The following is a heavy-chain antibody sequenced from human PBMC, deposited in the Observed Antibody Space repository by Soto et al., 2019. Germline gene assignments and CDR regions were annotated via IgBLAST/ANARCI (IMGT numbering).Heavy chain of an antibody. V-gene: IGHV3-15*01. CDR3: TTGLTYYYDSSGYYWAGGMDV. D-gene: IGHD3-22*01. J-gene: IGHJ6*02. CDR2: IKSKSDGETT. CDR1: EFTFSNAW. Sequence: EMQLVESGGGLVKPGGSLRLSCAASEFTFSNAWMNWVRQAPGKGLEWVGRIKSKSDGETTDYAAPVKGRFTISRDDSKNTLYLQMNSLKTEDTAVYYCTTGLTYYYDSSGYYWAGGMDVWGQGITVTVSS.